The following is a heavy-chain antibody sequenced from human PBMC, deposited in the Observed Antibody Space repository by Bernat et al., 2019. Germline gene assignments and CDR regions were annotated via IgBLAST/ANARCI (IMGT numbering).Heavy chain of an antibody. CDR3: ATNSRELTTVTYFDY. V-gene: IGHV4-39*01. CDR2: IYYSGST. J-gene: IGHJ4*02. CDR1: GGSISSSRHF. Sequence: QLQLQESGPGLVKPSETLSLTCSVSGGSISSSRHFWGWLRQPPGKGLEWIGTIYYSGSTYYNPSLKSRDTISVDTSKNQCSLKLSYVTAADTAVYYCATNSRELTTVTYFDYWGQGTLVTVSS. D-gene: IGHD4-11*01.